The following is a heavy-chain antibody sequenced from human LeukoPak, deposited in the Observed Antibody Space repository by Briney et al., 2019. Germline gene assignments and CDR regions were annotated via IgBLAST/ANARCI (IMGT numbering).Heavy chain of an antibody. Sequence: GGTLRLSCAASGFTFSSYGMSWVRQAPGKGLEWVSAISGSGGSTYYADSVKGRFTISRDNSKNTLYLQMNSLRAEDTAVYYRAKDQAAMRVWTYYMDVWGKGTTVTISS. CDR1: GFTFSSYG. J-gene: IGHJ6*03. CDR2: ISGSGGST. D-gene: IGHD5-18*01. V-gene: IGHV3-23*01. CDR3: AKDQAAMRVWTYYMDV.